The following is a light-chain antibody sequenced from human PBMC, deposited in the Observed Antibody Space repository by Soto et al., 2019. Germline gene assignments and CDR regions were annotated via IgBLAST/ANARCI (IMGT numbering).Light chain of an antibody. Sequence: DIQMTHSPSTLSGSVLDRVTITFLASQTISSWLALYQQKPGKAPKLLIYKASTLKSGVPSRFSGSGSGTESTLTISGLQPDDFANYYCQHYNSYSEAFGQGTTVDIK. CDR2: KAS. CDR1: QTISSW. CDR3: QHYNSYSEA. J-gene: IGKJ1*01. V-gene: IGKV1-5*03.